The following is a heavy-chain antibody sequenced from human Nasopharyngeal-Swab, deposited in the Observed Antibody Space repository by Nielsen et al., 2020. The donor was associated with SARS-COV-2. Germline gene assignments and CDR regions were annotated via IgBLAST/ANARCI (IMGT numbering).Heavy chain of an antibody. J-gene: IGHJ5*02. CDR3: ARGRAGLEDVVVVPAAPRWFDP. CDR1: GGSISSSSYY. Sequence: SETLSLTCTVSGGSISSSSYYWGWIRQPPGKGLEWIGEINHSGSTNYNPSLKSRVTISVDTSKNQFSLKLSSVTAADTAVYYCARGRAGLEDVVVVPAAPRWFDPWGQGTLVTVSS. D-gene: IGHD2-2*01. CDR2: INHSGST. V-gene: IGHV4-39*07.